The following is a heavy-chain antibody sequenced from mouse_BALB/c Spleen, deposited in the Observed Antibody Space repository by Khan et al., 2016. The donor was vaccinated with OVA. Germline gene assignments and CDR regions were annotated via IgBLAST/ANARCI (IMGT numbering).Heavy chain of an antibody. CDR3: ATSYFYGYYFDY. Sequence: EVELVESGGGLVQPGGSRKLSCAASGFTFSSYGMHWVRQAPERGLEWVAYISGDRNTIYYADTVKGRFTISRDNPRNTLFLQMTSLMSEDTAMYYCATSYFYGYYFDYWGPGTTLTVSS. CDR1: GFTFSSYG. CDR2: ISGDRNTI. J-gene: IGHJ2*01. D-gene: IGHD1-1*01. V-gene: IGHV5-17*02.